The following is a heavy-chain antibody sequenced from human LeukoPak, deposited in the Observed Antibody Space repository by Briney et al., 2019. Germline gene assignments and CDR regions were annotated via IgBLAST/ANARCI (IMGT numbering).Heavy chain of an antibody. CDR1: EFRFSDFT. CDR2: IGGRGTST. D-gene: IGHD3-16*01. CDR3: GKEGGA. V-gene: IGHV3-23*01. Sequence: GGSLRLSCAASEFRFSDFTMTWVRQAPGNGPEWVSAIGGRGTSTYYADSLGGRFTISRDNSKDMLYLQMNSLKVEDTATYYCGKEGGAWGQGTKVTVSS. J-gene: IGHJ5*02.